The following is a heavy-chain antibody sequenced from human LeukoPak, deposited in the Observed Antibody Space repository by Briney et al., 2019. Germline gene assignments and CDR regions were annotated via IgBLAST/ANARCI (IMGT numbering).Heavy chain of an antibody. Sequence: GGSLRLSCAASGFTFSSYSMNWVRQAPGKGLEWVSSISSSSSYIYYADSVKGRFTISRDNAKNSLYLQMNSLRAEDTAVYYCARERVGHSGSYYESSFDYWGQGTLVTVSS. J-gene: IGHJ4*02. D-gene: IGHD1-26*01. CDR3: ARERVGHSGSYYESSFDY. CDR2: ISSSSSYI. V-gene: IGHV3-21*01. CDR1: GFTFSSYS.